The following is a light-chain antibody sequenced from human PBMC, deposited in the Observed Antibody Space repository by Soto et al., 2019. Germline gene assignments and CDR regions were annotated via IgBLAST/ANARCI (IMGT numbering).Light chain of an antibody. CDR1: QSLSSS. Sequence: EIVLTQSPGTLSLSPGQRATLSCRASQSLSSSFLAWYQQKPGQAPRLLIYDASTRATGIPARFSGSGSGTEFTLTISSLQSEDFAIYYCQHFNIWPYTFGQGTKVDFK. CDR3: QHFNIWPYT. J-gene: IGKJ2*01. V-gene: IGKV3-15*01. CDR2: DAS.